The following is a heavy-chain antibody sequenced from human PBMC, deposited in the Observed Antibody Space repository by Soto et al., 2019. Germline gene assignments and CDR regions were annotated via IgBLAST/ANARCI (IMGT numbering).Heavy chain of an antibody. CDR3: AKDRLSSGWTNWFDP. D-gene: IGHD6-19*01. CDR2: ISGSGGST. Sequence: GGSLRLSCGASGFTFSSYAMSWVRQAPGKGLDWVSVISGSGGSTYYADSVKGRFTISRDNSKNTLYLQMNSLRAEDTAVYYCAKDRLSSGWTNWFDPWGQGTLVTVSS. V-gene: IGHV3-23*01. J-gene: IGHJ5*02. CDR1: GFTFSSYA.